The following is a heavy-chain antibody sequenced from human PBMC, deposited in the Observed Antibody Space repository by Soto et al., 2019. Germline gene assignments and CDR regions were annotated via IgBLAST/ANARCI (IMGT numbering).Heavy chain of an antibody. CDR3: ARGSLADNWNYESSWFDP. CDR2: ISSSGSTI. D-gene: IGHD1-7*01. V-gene: IGHV3-48*03. J-gene: IGHJ5*02. Sequence: GGSLGLSCAASDFTFSSYEMNWVRQAPGRGLEWVSYISSSGSTIYYADSVKGRFTISRDNAKNSLYLQMNSLRAEDTAVYYCARGSLADNWNYESSWFDPWGQGTLFTVSS. CDR1: DFTFSSYE.